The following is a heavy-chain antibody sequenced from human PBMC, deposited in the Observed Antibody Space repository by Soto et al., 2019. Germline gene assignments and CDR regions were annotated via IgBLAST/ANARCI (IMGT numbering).Heavy chain of an antibody. CDR1: GFTFSSYW. J-gene: IGHJ6*03. Sequence: GGSLRLSCAASGFTFSSYWMSWVRQAPGKGLEWVANIKQDGSEKYYVDSVKGRFTISRDNAKNSLYLQMNSLRAEDTAVYYCARDIVVVVAADSGPYYYYYMDVWGKGTTVTVSS. D-gene: IGHD2-15*01. V-gene: IGHV3-7*01. CDR3: ARDIVVVVAADSGPYYYYYMDV. CDR2: IKQDGSEK.